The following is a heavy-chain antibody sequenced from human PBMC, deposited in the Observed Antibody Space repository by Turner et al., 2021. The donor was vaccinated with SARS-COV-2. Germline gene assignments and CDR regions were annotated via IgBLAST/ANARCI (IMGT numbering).Heavy chain of an antibody. Sequence: EVQLVESGGGLFQSGGSLRLSCAGPGFTFSDYWMGWVRQAPGKGLEWVANIKTDGSSKYYVDSVKDRFTTSRDNAKNSLYLQMYSLRAEDTAVYYCVRHGSWNFDSWGQGTLVTVSS. CDR1: GFTFSDYW. CDR3: VRHGSWNFDS. CDR2: IKTDGSSK. J-gene: IGHJ5*01. D-gene: IGHD1-1*01. V-gene: IGHV3-7*01.